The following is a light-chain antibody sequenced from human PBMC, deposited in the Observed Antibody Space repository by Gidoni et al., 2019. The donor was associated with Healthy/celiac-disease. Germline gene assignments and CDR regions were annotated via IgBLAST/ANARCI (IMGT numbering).Light chain of an antibody. CDR1: QSVSSN. CDR3: QQYKNWPPYT. CDR2: GAS. V-gene: IGKV3-15*01. J-gene: IGKJ2*01. Sequence: EIVMTQSPATLSVSPGERATLSCRASQSVSSNLAWYQQKPGQAPRLIIYGASTRATGIPARFSGSGSGTEFTLTISSLQSEDCAVYYCQQYKNWPPYTFGQGTKLEIK.